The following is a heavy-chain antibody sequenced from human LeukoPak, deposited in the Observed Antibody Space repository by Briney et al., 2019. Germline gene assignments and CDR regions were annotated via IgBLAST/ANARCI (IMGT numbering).Heavy chain of an antibody. CDR3: ARTYYYYMDV. J-gene: IGHJ6*03. Sequence: GGSLRLSCAASGFTFSNYWMSWVRQAPGKGLEWVANIKQDGSEKYYVDSAKGRFTISRDNAKNSLYLQMNSLRAEDTAVYYCARTYYYYMDVWGKGTTVTISS. V-gene: IGHV3-7*01. CDR1: GFTFSNYW. CDR2: IKQDGSEK.